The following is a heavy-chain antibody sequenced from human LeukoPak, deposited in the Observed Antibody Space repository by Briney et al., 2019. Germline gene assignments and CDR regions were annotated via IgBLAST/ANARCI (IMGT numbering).Heavy chain of an antibody. CDR3: ARSTTRVGATTFYFDY. CDR1: GYTFTSYG. Sequence: ASVKVSCKASGYTFTSYGISWVRQAPGQGLEWMGWISAYNGNTNYAQKLQGRVTMTTGTSTSTAYMELRSLRSDDTAVYYCARSTTRVGATTFYFDYWGQGTLVTVSS. J-gene: IGHJ4*02. CDR2: ISAYNGNT. V-gene: IGHV1-18*01. D-gene: IGHD1-26*01.